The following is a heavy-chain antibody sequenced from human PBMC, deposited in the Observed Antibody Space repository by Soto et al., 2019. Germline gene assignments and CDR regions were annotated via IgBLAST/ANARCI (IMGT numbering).Heavy chain of an antibody. V-gene: IGHV4-61*01. CDR1: GGSVSSRSHF. CDR3: ARYDAESGSNTIDP. J-gene: IGHJ5*02. D-gene: IGHD5-12*01. CDR2: IFYSGST. Sequence: QVQLQESGPGLVKPSETLSVTCTVSGGSVSSRSHFWSWIRQPPGGGLQWIGYIFYSGSTNYNHSLKSRATLSVDTSRNQFSLRMTSVTAADTAFYYCARYDAESGSNTIDPWGQGTLVTVSS.